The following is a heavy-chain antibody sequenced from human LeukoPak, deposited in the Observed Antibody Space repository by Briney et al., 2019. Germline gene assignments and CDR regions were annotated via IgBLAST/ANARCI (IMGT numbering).Heavy chain of an antibody. CDR2: ISYDGSNK. J-gene: IGHJ5*02. V-gene: IGHV3-30-3*01. CDR1: GFTFSSYA. CDR3: ARDVDTSKHMSIFDP. D-gene: IGHD2-21*01. Sequence: GGSLRLSCAASGFTFSSYAMHWVRQAPGKGLEWVAVISYDGSNKYYADSVKGRFTISRDNSKNTLYLQMSSLRAEDTAVYSCARDVDTSKHMSIFDPWGQGTLVTVSS.